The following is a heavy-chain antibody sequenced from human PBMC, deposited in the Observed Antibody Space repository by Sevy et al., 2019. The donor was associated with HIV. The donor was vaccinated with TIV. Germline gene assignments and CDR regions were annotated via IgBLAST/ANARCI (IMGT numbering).Heavy chain of an antibody. CDR2: IYPGDSDT. D-gene: IGHD2-2*02. CDR3: ARFGEYCSSTSCYIHYGMDV. CDR1: GDSFTSYW. Sequence: GESLKISCKGSGDSFTSYWIGWVRQLPGKGLEWMGIIYPGDSDTRYSPSFQGQVTISADKSISTAYLQWSSLKASDTAMYYCARFGEYCSSTSCYIHYGMDVWSQGTTVTVSS. V-gene: IGHV5-51*01. J-gene: IGHJ6*02.